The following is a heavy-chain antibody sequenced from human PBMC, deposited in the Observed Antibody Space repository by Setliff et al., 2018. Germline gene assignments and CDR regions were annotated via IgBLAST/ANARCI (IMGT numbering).Heavy chain of an antibody. J-gene: IGHJ3*02. D-gene: IGHD3-3*01. V-gene: IGHV4-34*01. CDR2: INHSGST. Sequence: SETLSLTCTVSGGPISSYYWSWIRQPPGKGLEWIGKINHSGSTNYNPSLKSRVTISVDTSKNQFSLKLSSVTAADTAVYYCARSGYYDFWSGFLNDAFDIWGQGTMVTVSS. CDR3: ARSGYYDFWSGFLNDAFDI. CDR1: GGPISSYY.